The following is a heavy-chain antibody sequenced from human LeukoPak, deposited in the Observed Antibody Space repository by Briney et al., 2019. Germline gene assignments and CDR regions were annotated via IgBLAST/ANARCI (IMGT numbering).Heavy chain of an antibody. Sequence: SETLSLTCTVSGGSISSGDYYWGWSRQPPGKGLEWIGYIYYSGSTYYNPSLKSRATISVDTSKNQFSLKLSSVTAADTAVYYCARGNSGYDIDYWGQGTLVTVSS. CDR1: GGSISSGDYY. J-gene: IGHJ4*02. CDR3: ARGNSGYDIDY. D-gene: IGHD5-12*01. V-gene: IGHV4-30-4*01. CDR2: IYYSGST.